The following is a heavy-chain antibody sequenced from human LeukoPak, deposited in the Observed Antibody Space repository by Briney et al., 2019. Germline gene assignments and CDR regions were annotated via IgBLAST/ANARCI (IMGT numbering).Heavy chain of an antibody. Sequence: SETLSLTCTVSVGSISSSSFYWGWIRQPPGKGLEWIGSLYYSGNTYYNLSLKSRVTISVDTSKNQFSLKLNSVTAADTAVYYCARGIAARPDFDYWGQGTLVTVSS. CDR3: ARGIAARPDFDY. V-gene: IGHV4-39*07. CDR1: VGSISSSSFY. J-gene: IGHJ4*02. CDR2: LYYSGNT. D-gene: IGHD6-6*01.